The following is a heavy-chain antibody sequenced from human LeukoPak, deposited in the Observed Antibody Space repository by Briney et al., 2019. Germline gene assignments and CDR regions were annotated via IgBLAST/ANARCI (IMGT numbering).Heavy chain of an antibody. CDR2: IIPIFGTA. CDR3: AGGIAAAGTGNDY. D-gene: IGHD6-13*01. Sequence: SVKVSCKASGGTFSSYAISWVRQAPGQGLEWMGGIIPIFGTANYAQKFQGRVTITADESTSPAYMELSSLRSEDTAVYYCAGGIAAAGTGNDYWGQGTLVTVSS. V-gene: IGHV1-69*13. CDR1: GGTFSSYA. J-gene: IGHJ4*02.